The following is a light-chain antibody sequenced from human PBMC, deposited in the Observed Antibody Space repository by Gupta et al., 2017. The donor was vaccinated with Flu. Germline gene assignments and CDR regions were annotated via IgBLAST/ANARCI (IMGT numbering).Light chain of an antibody. V-gene: IGKV1-39*01. J-gene: IGKJ1*01. CDR3: HQSYSYPPWT. CDR2: SSS. Sequence: SLLASVGDRVTSTCRASQFIRNYLRWFKQKPQKAPKLLLYSSSTWQIGVTSRFRGRGSGKDFCLTTSGREGEDFATSYAHQSYSYPPWTFGQGIMVEIK. CDR1: QFIRNY.